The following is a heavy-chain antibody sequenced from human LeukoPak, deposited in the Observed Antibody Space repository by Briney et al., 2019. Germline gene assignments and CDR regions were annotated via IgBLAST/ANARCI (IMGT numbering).Heavy chain of an antibody. CDR2: SYSDGSR. CDR1: GLRVSTDH. D-gene: IGHD1-26*01. Sequence: PGGSLSLSCAASGLRVSTDHMSWVRQAPGKGLEWVAVSYSDGSRHYAESVKGRFTISRDNSKNTLYLQMNSLRAEDTALYYCARVWELTFDHWGQGTLVTVSS. J-gene: IGHJ4*02. V-gene: IGHV3-53*01. CDR3: ARVWELTFDH.